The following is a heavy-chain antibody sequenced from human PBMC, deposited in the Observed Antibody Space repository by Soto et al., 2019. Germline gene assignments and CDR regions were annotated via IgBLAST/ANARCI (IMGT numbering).Heavy chain of an antibody. J-gene: IGHJ4*02. CDR2: IYYSGST. CDR1: GGSISSYY. Sequence: SETLSLTCTVSGGSISSYYWSWIRQPPGKGLEWIGYIYYSGSTNYNPSLKSRVTISVDTSKNQFSLKLSSLTAADTAVYYCARSLGDYVGFFDYWGQGTLVTVSS. CDR3: ARSLGDYVGFFDY. V-gene: IGHV4-59*01. D-gene: IGHD4-17*01.